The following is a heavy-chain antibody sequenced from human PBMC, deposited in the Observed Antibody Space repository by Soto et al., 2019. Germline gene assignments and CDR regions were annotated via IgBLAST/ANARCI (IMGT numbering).Heavy chain of an antibody. V-gene: IGHV1-2*02. CDR3: ARGPWRLRLVDY. CDR1: GYTFTGYY. Sequence: ASVKVSCKASGYTFTGYYMHWVRQAPGQGLEGMGWINPNSGGTNYAQKFQGRVTMTRDTSISTAYMELSRLRADDTAVYSCARGPWRLRLVDYWGQGTLVTVSS. J-gene: IGHJ4*02. CDR2: INPNSGGT. D-gene: IGHD5-12*01.